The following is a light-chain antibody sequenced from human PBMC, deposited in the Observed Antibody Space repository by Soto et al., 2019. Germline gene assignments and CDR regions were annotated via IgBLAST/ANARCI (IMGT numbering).Light chain of an antibody. CDR1: QSVRSTY. J-gene: IGKJ4*01. CDR3: QQYGNSPLT. CDR2: GAS. Sequence: EIVLTQSPGTLSLSPGERATLSCRASQSVRSTYLAWYQQKPGQAPRLLNYGASSRATGIPDRFSGSGSGTDFTLTISRLEPEDFAVYYCQQYGNSPLTCGGGTKVEIK. V-gene: IGKV3-20*01.